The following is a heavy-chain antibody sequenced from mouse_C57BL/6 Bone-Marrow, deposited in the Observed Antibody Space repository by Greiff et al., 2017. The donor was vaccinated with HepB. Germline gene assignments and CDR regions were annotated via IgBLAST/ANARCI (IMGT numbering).Heavy chain of an antibody. CDR3: ALGYFDV. CDR2: IDPANGNT. Sequence: VQLQQPGAELVRPGSSVKLSCKASGYTFTSYWMHWVKQRPEQGLEWIGRIDPANGNTKYATKFQGKATITADTSTNTAYLQLISLTSEDTAIYYCALGYFDVWGTGTTVTVSS. V-gene: IGHV14-3*01. J-gene: IGHJ1*03. CDR1: GYTFTSYW.